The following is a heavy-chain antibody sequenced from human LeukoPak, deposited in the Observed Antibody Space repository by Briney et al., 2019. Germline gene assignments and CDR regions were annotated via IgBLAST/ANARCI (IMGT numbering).Heavy chain of an antibody. J-gene: IGHJ5*02. V-gene: IGHV4-61*01. D-gene: IGHD3-16*01. CDR2: IYYSGST. CDR1: RGSVSSGSYY. CDR3: ARAGGWGRLGELTFDP. Sequence: PSETLSLTCTVSRGSVSSGSYYWSWIRQPPGKGLEWLAYIYYSGSTNHNPSLKSRVTISVDTCKTQLSLKLSSVTAADTAVYYCARAGGWGRLGELTFDPWGQGTLVTVSS.